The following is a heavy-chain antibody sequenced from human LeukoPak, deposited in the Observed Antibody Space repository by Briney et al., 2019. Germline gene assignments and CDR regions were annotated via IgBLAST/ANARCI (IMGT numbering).Heavy chain of an antibody. Sequence: GGSLRLSCAASGFSFSIYWMSWIRQTPGKGLEYVANIESNGGDKYYVDSVKGRFTISRDNAKNSLYLQMNSLRAEDTAVYYCARGKWELLRSLDYWGQGTLVTVSS. D-gene: IGHD1-26*01. CDR2: IESNGGDK. J-gene: IGHJ4*02. V-gene: IGHV3-7*01. CDR1: GFSFSIYW. CDR3: ARGKWELLRSLDY.